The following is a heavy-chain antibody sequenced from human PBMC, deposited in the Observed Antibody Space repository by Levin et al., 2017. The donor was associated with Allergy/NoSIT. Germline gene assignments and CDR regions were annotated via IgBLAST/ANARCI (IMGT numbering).Heavy chain of an antibody. J-gene: IGHJ3*01. CDR1: GIAFSNSI. V-gene: IGHV3-30*04. CDR3: AREGHTSGRCGCFDL. CDR2: LSFDGYST. Sequence: GESLKISCVASGIAFSNSIMHWVRQVPGKGLEWVSALSFDGYSTYYADTVKGRFFISRDDSRNTVWLQMDSLRSEDTAVYYCAREGHTSGRCGCFDLLGQGTTVTVS. D-gene: IGHD6-19*01.